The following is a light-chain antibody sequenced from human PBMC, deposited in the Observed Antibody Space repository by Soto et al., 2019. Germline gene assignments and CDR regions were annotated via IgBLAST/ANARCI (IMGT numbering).Light chain of an antibody. CDR2: DVT. J-gene: IGLJ1*01. Sequence: QSVLTQPRSVSGSPGQSVTISCTGTSSDVGGYNCVSWFQQHPGKAPQLIIYDVTQRPSGVPDRFSGSKSGNTASLSISGLQAEDEADYYCCSHSASYTFVFGTGTKLTV. CDR3: CSHSASYTFV. CDR1: SSDVGGYNC. V-gene: IGLV2-11*01.